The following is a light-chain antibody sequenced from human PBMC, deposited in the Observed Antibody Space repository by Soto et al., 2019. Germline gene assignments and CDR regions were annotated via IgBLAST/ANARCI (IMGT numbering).Light chain of an antibody. Sequence: AIQMTQSPSSLSASVGDRVTITCRASQGIRNDLGWYQQKPGKAPKLLIYAASSLQSGVPSRFSGSGSGTDFPPTITTLKPKDLATYSFLQDYIYPGPSAQGTKGEI. V-gene: IGKV1-6*01. J-gene: IGKJ1*01. CDR3: LQDYIYPGP. CDR2: AAS. CDR1: QGIRND.